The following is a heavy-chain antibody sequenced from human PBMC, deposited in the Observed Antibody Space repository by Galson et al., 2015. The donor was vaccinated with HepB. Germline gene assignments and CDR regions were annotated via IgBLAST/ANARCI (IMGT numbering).Heavy chain of an antibody. CDR3: ARGRGYEVSSPHGMDV. Sequence: SLRLSCAASGFTFSSYGMHWVRQAPGKGLEYVSAISSNGGSTYYAVSVKSRITINPDTSKNQFFLQLNSVTPEDTAVYYCARGRGYEVSSPHGMDVWGQGTSVTVSS. CDR2: ISSNGGST. V-gene: IGHV3-64*02. J-gene: IGHJ6*02. CDR1: GFTFSSYG. D-gene: IGHD5-12*01.